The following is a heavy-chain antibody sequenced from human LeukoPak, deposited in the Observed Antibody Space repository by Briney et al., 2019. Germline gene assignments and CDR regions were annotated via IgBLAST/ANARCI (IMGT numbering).Heavy chain of an antibody. V-gene: IGHV1-2*02. CDR2: INPNSGGT. CDR1: GYTFTGYY. J-gene: IGHJ6*03. Sequence: ASVKVSCKASGYTFTGYYMHWVRQAPGQGLEWMGWINPNSGGTNYAQKFQGRVTMTRDTSISTAYMELSRLRSDDTAVYYCAREESYGSGSYGIGYYYYYYMDVWGKGTTVTISS. CDR3: AREESYGSGSYGIGYYYYYYMDV. D-gene: IGHD3-10*01.